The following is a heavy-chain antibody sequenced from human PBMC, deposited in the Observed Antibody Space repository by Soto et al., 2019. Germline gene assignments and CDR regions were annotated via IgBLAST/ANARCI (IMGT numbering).Heavy chain of an antibody. Sequence: GGSLRLSCAASGFTFSSYGMHWVRQAPGKGLEWVAVIWYDGSNKYYADSVKGRFTISRDNSKNTLYLQMNSLRAEDTAVYYCAKDWVYQREADVVRIYFYDWGQGTLVTVSS. J-gene: IGHJ4*02. CDR1: GFTFSSYG. CDR2: IWYDGSNK. D-gene: IGHD6-25*01. V-gene: IGHV3-33*06. CDR3: AKDWVYQREADVVRIYFYD.